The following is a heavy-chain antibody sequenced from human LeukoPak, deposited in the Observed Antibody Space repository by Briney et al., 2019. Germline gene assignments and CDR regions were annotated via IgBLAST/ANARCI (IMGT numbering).Heavy chain of an antibody. CDR2: INPSGGST. Sequence: GASVKVSCKASGYTFTSYYMHWVRQAPGQGLEWMGIINPSGGSTSYAQKFQGRVTMTRDTSTSTVYMELSSLRSEDTAVYYCARAPSADYYDSSGPNYYYYYGMDVWGQGTTVTVSS. CDR1: GYTFTSYY. J-gene: IGHJ6*02. CDR3: ARAPSADYYDSSGPNYYYYYGMDV. V-gene: IGHV1-46*01. D-gene: IGHD3-22*01.